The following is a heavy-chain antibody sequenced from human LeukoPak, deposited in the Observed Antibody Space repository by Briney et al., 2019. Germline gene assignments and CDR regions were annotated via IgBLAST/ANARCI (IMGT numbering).Heavy chain of an antibody. V-gene: IGHV3-30*04. CDR1: GFTFSSYA. D-gene: IGHD1-26*01. CDR2: ISYDGSNK. J-gene: IGHJ4*02. Sequence: GGSLRLSCAASGFTFSSYAMHWVRQAPGKGLEWVAVISYDGSNKYYADSVKGRFTISRDNSKNTLYLQMNSLRAEDTAVYYCAREVLVGATKTYPYYFDYWGQGTLVTVSS. CDR3: AREVLVGATKTYPYYFDY.